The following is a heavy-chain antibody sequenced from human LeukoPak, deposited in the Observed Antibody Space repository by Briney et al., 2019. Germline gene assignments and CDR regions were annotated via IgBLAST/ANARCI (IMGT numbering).Heavy chain of an antibody. CDR1: GYTFTSYA. V-gene: IGHV1-3*01. CDR3: ARDGSAAMAHYFDY. D-gene: IGHD5-18*01. Sequence: ASVKVSCKASGYTFTSYAMHWVRQAPGQRLEWMGWINAGNGNTKYSQKFQGRVTITRDTSASTAYMELSSLRSADTAVYYCARDGSAAMAHYFDYWGQGTLVTVSS. J-gene: IGHJ4*02. CDR2: INAGNGNT.